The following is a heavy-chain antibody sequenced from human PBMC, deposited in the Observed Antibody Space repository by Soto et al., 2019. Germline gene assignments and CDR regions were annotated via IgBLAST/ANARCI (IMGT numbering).Heavy chain of an antibody. CDR3: ARPDRIFYYMDV. V-gene: IGHV3-21*01. CDR2: ITSNNI. CDR1: GFTFSAYS. Sequence: EVQLVESGGGLVKPGGSLRLSCETSGFTFSAYSMNWVRQAPGRGLEFVSSITSNNIYYADSVRGRFTISRDNAKNSLYLQMTSLREDDTAVYYWARPDRIFYYMDVWGKGTTVTVSS. J-gene: IGHJ6*03.